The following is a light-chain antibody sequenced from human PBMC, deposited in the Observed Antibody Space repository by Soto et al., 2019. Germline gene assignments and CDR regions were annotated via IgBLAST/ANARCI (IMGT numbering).Light chain of an antibody. Sequence: QSVPTQPPSASGTPGQRVTISCSGSSSNTGSNYVYWYQQLPGTAPKLLIYRNNQRPSGVPDRFSGSKSGTSASLAISGLRSEDEADYYCAAWDDSLSGYVFGTGTKVTVL. CDR1: SSNTGSNY. CDR3: AAWDDSLSGYV. V-gene: IGLV1-47*01. CDR2: RNN. J-gene: IGLJ1*01.